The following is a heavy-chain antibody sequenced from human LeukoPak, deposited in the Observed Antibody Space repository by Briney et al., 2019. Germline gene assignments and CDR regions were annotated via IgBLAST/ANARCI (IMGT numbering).Heavy chain of an antibody. CDR2: IRYDGSNK. D-gene: IGHD3-22*01. Sequence: GGSLRLSCAASGFTFSSYGMHWVRQAPGKGLEWVAFIRYDGSNKYHADSVKGRFTISRDNSKSTLYLQMNSLRAEDTAVYYCAKGSKALVFTRDHYMDVWGKGTTVTVSS. CDR3: AKGSKALVFTRDHYMDV. CDR1: GFTFSSYG. J-gene: IGHJ6*03. V-gene: IGHV3-30*02.